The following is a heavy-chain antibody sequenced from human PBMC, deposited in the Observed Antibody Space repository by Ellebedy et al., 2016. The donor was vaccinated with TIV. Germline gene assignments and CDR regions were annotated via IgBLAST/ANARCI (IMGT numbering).Heavy chain of an antibody. CDR3: AKSGPYGDFGGAVFGV. CDR1: GVNLRTYG. Sequence: GGSLRLXCIASGVNLRTYGMHWVRQAPGKGLDWVSLISYSGSNKYYAASVKGRFTISRDNSKNTVYLQMNSLRTEDTAVYYCAKSGPYGDFGGAVFGVWGQGTLVTVSS. V-gene: IGHV3-30*18. D-gene: IGHD2-21*02. J-gene: IGHJ3*01. CDR2: ISYSGSNK.